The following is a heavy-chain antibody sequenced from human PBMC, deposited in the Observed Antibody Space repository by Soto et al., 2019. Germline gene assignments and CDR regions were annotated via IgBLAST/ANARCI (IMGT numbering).Heavy chain of an antibody. D-gene: IGHD3-3*01. CDR2: VNHSGST. V-gene: IGHV4-34*01. CDR3: NFAIFGVAMFDY. J-gene: IGHJ4*02. CDR1: GGSFSGYY. Sequence: PSETLSLTCAVYGGSFSGYYWNWIRQPPGKGLEWIGEVNHSGSTNYNPSLKSRVTISVDTSKNQFSLKLTSVTAADTAVYYCNFAIFGVAMFDYWGQGTLVTVSS.